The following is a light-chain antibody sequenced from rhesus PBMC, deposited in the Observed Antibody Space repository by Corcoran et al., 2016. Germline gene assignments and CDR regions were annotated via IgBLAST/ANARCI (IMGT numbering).Light chain of an antibody. J-gene: IGKJ3*01. Sequence: DIQMTQSPSSLSASVGDTVTITCRASQGISIWLAWYQQKPGKAPKLLIYKAARLQSGVPSRFSGRGSGTDFSLTISSLQSEDFATYFCQQYSGRLFTFGPGTKLDIK. CDR1: QGISIW. CDR2: KAA. V-gene: IGKV1-22*01. CDR3: QQYSGRLFT.